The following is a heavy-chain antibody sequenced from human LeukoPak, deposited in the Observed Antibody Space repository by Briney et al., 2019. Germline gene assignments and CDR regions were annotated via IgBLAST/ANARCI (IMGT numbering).Heavy chain of an antibody. Sequence: GGSLRLSCAASGFTFSSYGMHWVRQAPGKGLERVAFIRYDGSNKYYADSVKGRFTISRDNSKNTLYLQMNSLRAEDTAVYYCAKDMLSSSSPNWFDPWGQGTLVTVSS. CDR3: AKDMLSSSSPNWFDP. J-gene: IGHJ5*02. D-gene: IGHD6-13*01. V-gene: IGHV3-30*02. CDR2: IRYDGSNK. CDR1: GFTFSSYG.